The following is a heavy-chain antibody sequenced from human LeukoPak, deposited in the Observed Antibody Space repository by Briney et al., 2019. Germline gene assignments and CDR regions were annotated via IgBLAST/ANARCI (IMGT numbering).Heavy chain of an antibody. V-gene: IGHV4-59*01. D-gene: IGHD3-10*01. CDR3: ARVVSDYYGSGSQLHDP. CDR2: VYYSGST. CDR1: NGSISDSY. J-gene: IGHJ5*02. Sequence: SETLSLTCTVSNGSISDSYWNWIRQPPGTGLEWIGYVYYSGSTNYNPSLKSRVTISVDTSKNQSSLKLSSVTAADTAVYYCARVVSDYYGSGSQLHDPWGQGTLVTVSS.